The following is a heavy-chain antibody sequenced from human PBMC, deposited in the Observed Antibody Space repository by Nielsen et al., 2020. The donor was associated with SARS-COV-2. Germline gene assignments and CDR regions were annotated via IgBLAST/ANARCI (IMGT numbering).Heavy chain of an antibody. V-gene: IGHV3-21*04. Sequence: GGSLRLSCAASGFTFSSYSMNWVRQAPGKGLEWVSSISSSSSYIYYADSVKGRFTISRDNSKNTLYLQMNSLRAEDTAVYYCAKGITIFGVVAIDYWGQGTLVTVSS. CDR3: AKGITIFGVVAIDY. D-gene: IGHD3-3*01. CDR1: GFTFSSYS. J-gene: IGHJ4*02. CDR2: ISSSSSYI.